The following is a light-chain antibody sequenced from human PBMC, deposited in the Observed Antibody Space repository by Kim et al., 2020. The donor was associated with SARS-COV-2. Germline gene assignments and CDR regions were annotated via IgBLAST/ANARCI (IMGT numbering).Light chain of an antibody. J-gene: IGLJ3*02. CDR3: AAWDDTLDGPV. CDR2: GLN. Sequence: GQSVTISCFGSSSNIGGNTVDWYQQVPGRAPKLLSYGLNQRPSGVPDRFAASKSDTSASLAISGLQSEDEADYYCAAWDDTLDGPVFGGGTRLTVL. CDR1: SSNIGGNT. V-gene: IGLV1-44*01.